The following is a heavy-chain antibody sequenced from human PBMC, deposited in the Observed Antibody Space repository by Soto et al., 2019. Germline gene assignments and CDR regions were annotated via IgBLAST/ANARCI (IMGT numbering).Heavy chain of an antibody. D-gene: IGHD6-19*01. V-gene: IGHV1-69*13. Sequence: GASVKVSCKASGGTFSSYAISWVRQAPGQGLEWMGGIIPIFGTANYAQKFQGRVTITADESTSTAYMELSSLRSEDTAVYYCARGGSSGWLNNWFDPWGQGTLVTVSS. CDR2: IIPIFGTA. J-gene: IGHJ5*02. CDR3: ARGGSSGWLNNWFDP. CDR1: GGTFSSYA.